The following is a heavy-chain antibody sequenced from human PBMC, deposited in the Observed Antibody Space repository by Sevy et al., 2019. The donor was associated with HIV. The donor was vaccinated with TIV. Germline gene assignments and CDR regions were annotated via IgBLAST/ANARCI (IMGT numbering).Heavy chain of an antibody. J-gene: IGHJ6*03. V-gene: IGHV3-23*01. CDR2: ISGSGGST. CDR3: AKADYYYYYMDV. CDR1: GFTFSSYA. Sequence: GGSLRLSCAASGFTFSSYAMSWVRQAPGKGLEWVSAISGSGGSTYYEDSVKGRFTISRDNSKNTLYLQMNSLRAEDTAVYYCAKADYYYYYMDVWGKGTTVTVSS.